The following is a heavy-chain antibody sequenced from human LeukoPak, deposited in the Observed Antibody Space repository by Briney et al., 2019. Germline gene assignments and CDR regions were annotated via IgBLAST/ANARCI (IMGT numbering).Heavy chain of an antibody. Sequence: SETLSLTCTVSGGSISSYYWSWIRQPPGKGLEWIGYIYYSGSTNYNPSLKSRVTISVDTSKNQFSLKLSSVTAADTAVYYCARGPGLTIFGVVMGLNWFDPWGQGTLVTVSS. CDR3: ARGPGLTIFGVVMGLNWFDP. D-gene: IGHD3-3*01. CDR1: GGSISSYY. V-gene: IGHV4-59*12. CDR2: IYYSGST. J-gene: IGHJ5*02.